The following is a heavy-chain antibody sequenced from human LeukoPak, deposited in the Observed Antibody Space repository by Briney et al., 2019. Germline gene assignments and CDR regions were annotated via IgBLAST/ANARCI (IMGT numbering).Heavy chain of an antibody. D-gene: IGHD3-22*01. CDR2: INTNTGNP. J-gene: IGHJ4*02. CDR1: GYTFTSYA. CDR3: AREPMMYYYDSSGSLDH. Sequence: ASVKVSCKASGYTFTSYAMNWVRQAPGQGLEWMGWINTNTGNPTYAQGFTGRFVFSLDTSVSTAYLQISSLKAEDTAVYYCAREPMMYYYDSSGSLDHWGQGTLVTVSS. V-gene: IGHV7-4-1*02.